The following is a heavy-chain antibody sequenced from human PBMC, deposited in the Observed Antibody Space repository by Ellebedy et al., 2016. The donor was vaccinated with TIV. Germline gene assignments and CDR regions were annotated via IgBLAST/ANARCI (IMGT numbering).Heavy chain of an antibody. CDR1: GFTFSSYG. D-gene: IGHD4-11*01. Sequence: GGSLRLXXAASGFTFSSYGMHWVRQAPGKGLEWVAVIWYDGSNKYYADSVKGRFTISRDNSKNTLYLQMNSLRAEDTAVYYCARGGYSNYNYYYYMDVWGKGTTVTVSS. J-gene: IGHJ6*03. V-gene: IGHV3-33*01. CDR3: ARGGYSNYNYYYYMDV. CDR2: IWYDGSNK.